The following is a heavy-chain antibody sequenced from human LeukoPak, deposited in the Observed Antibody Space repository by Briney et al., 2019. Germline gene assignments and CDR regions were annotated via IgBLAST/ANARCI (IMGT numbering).Heavy chain of an antibody. J-gene: IGHJ3*02. CDR2: ISSSSSYI. D-gene: IGHD6-13*01. CDR1: GFTFSNYS. Sequence: PGGSLRLSCAASGFTFSNYSMNWVRQAPGKGLEWVSSISSSSSYIYYADSVKGRFTISRDNAKNSLYLQMNSLRAEDTAVYYCARDVGQLGDAFDIWGQGTMVTVSS. V-gene: IGHV3-21*01. CDR3: ARDVGQLGDAFDI.